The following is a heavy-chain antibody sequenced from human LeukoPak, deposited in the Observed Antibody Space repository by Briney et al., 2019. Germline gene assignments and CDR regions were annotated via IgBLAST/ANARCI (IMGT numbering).Heavy chain of an antibody. D-gene: IGHD3-10*01. CDR3: AKGRRYYGSGSSYYFDY. CDR2: ISYDGSNK. V-gene: IGHV3-30*18. CDR1: GFTFSSYG. Sequence: GGSLRLSCAASGFTFSSYGMHWVRQAPGKGLEWVAVISYDGSNKHYAGSVKGRFTISRDNSKNTLYLQMNSLRAEDTAVYYCAKGRRYYGSGSSYYFDYWGQGTLVTVSS. J-gene: IGHJ4*02.